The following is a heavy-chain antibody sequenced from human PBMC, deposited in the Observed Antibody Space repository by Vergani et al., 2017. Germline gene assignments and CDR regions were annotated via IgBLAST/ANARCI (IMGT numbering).Heavy chain of an antibody. CDR1: GFTFDDYA. J-gene: IGHJ4*02. V-gene: IGHV3-9*01. Sequence: EVQLVESGGGLVQPGRSLRLSCAASGFTFDDYAMHWVRQAPGKGLEWVSGISWNSGSIGYADSVKGRFTISRDNAKNSLYLQMNSLRAEDTALYYCAKGKFVRGVISPGSYYFDYWGQGTLVTVSS. CDR3: AKGKFVRGVISPGSYYFDY. D-gene: IGHD3-10*01. CDR2: ISWNSGSI.